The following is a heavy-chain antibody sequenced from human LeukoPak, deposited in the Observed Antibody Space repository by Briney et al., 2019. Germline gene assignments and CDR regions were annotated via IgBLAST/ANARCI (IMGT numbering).Heavy chain of an antibody. D-gene: IGHD6-13*01. CDR3: ATKSSSWEDDAFDI. CDR1: GFTFSSYS. V-gene: IGHV3-21*01. CDR2: ISSSSSYI. J-gene: IGHJ3*02. Sequence: PGGSLRLSCAASGFTFSSYSMDWVRQAPGKGLEWVSSISSSSSYIYYADSVKGRFTISRDNAKNSLYLQMNSLRAEDTAVYYCATKSSSWEDDAFDIWGQGTMVTVSS.